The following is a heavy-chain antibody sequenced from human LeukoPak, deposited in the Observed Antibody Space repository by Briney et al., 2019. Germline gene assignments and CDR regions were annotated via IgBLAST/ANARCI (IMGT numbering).Heavy chain of an antibody. V-gene: IGHV3-33*08. Sequence: GGSLRLFCSASGFTFSSYAMTWVRQAPGKGLEWVAVIWYDASNKYYADSVKGRFTISRDNSKNTLYLQMNSLRDDDAAVYYCVRGVGVSRFNYFDPWGQGTLVTVSS. CDR2: IWYDASNK. D-gene: IGHD1-26*01. CDR1: GFTFSSYA. CDR3: VRGVGVSRFNYFDP. J-gene: IGHJ5*02.